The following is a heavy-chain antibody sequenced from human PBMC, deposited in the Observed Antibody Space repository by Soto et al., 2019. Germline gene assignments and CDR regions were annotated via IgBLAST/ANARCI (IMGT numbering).Heavy chain of an antibody. CDR1: GVTLSSHG. J-gene: IGHJ4*02. CDR3: AKAHPPSYCGGDCHYYFDY. V-gene: IGHV3-33*06. CDR2: IWYDGSNK. D-gene: IGHD2-21*02. Sequence: SLRLSGAASGVTLSSHGMHWVRQAPGQGLEWVAVIWYDGSNKYYADSVKGRFTISRDNSKNTLYRQMNSLRAEHTALYYCAKAHPPSYCGGDCHYYFDYWAQGTLVTVSS.